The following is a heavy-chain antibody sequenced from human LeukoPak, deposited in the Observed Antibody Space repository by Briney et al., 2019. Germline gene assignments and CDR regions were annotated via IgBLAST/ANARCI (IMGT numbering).Heavy chain of an antibody. J-gene: IGHJ4*02. V-gene: IGHV3-23*01. D-gene: IGHD3-10*01. CDR2: VSGSGAGT. Sequence: GGSLRLSCAASGFAFSSFAFNWVRQAPRKGLEWVSGVSGSGAGTFYADSVKGRFTISRDNSKNTLFLHLSSLRAEDTAVYYCAKEMSRMLRGIIAPDFWGQGSLVTVSS. CDR3: AKEMSRMLRGIIAPDF. CDR1: GFAFSSFA.